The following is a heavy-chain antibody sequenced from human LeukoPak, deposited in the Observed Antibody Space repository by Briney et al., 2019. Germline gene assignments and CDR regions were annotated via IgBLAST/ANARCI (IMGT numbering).Heavy chain of an antibody. CDR3: VSGGDWPFGWYFDV. V-gene: IGHV6-1*01. CDR1: GDSVSSNSGS. D-gene: IGHD6-25*01. CDR2: IYYRSRWHY. Sequence: SQTLSLTCGISGDSVSSNSGSWSWIRQSPSRGPEWLGRIYYRSRWHYEYAASVQNRISISPDTTKNQFSLQLNSMSPDDSAVYYCVSGGDWPFGWYFDVWGRGAMVTVSS. J-gene: IGHJ2*01.